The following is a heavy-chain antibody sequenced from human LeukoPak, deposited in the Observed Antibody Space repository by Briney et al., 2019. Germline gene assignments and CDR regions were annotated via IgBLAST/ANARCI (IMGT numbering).Heavy chain of an antibody. CDR1: GFTFSSYN. CDR2: IKQDGSER. CDR3: ARDKLVGPTQFDY. J-gene: IGHJ4*02. D-gene: IGHD1-26*01. Sequence: GGSLRLSCAASGFTFSSYNMNWVRQAPGKGLEWVANIKQDGSERYYVDSVTGRFTISRDNAKDSLYLQMNSLRAEDTAVYYCARDKLVGPTQFDYWGQGTLVTVSS. V-gene: IGHV3-7*01.